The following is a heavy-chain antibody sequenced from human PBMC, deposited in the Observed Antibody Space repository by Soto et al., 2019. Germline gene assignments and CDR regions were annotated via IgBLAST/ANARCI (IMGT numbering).Heavy chain of an antibody. CDR1: GGSFSCYY. Sequence: SETLSLTCAVYGGSFSCYYWSWIRQPPGKGLEWIGEINHSGSTNYNPSLKSRVTISVDTSKNQFSLKLSSVTAADTAVYYCASXYGDYAGLSYYYYGMDVWGQGTTVTVSS. V-gene: IGHV4-34*01. CDR3: ASXYGDYAGLSYYYYGMDV. CDR2: INHSGST. D-gene: IGHD4-17*01. J-gene: IGHJ6*02.